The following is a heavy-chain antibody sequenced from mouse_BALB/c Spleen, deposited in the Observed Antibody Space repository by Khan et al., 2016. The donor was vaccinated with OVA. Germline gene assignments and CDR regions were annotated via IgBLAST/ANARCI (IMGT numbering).Heavy chain of an antibody. V-gene: IGHV3-2*02. J-gene: IGHJ2*01. D-gene: IGHD1-1*01. CDR1: GYSITSGYA. Sequence: EVQLQESGPGLVKPSQSLSLTCTITGYSITSGYAWNWIRQFPGNKLEWMGYISYSGVTSYTPSLKRRISITRDTSKNQFFLQLNSVTAEDTATDYCARGNYYGYYFDYWGQGTTLTVSS. CDR2: ISYSGVT. CDR3: ARGNYYGYYFDY.